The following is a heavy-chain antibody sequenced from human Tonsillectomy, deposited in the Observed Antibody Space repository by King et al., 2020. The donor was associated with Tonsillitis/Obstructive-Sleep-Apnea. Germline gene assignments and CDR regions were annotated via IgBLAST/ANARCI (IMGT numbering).Heavy chain of an antibody. J-gene: IGHJ4*02. Sequence: TLKESGPTLVKPTQTLTLTCTFSGFSLSTTGVGVGWIRQPPGKALEWLALIYLDDVKRYSPSLKSRPTITKDTPKNQVVLTMTNMDPLDTATYYCAHGLLGAAGTIRYRYYFDYWGQGTLVTVSS. D-gene: IGHD6-13*01. CDR2: IYLDDVK. CDR1: GFSLSTTGVG. CDR3: AHGLLGAAGTIRYRYYFDY. V-gene: IGHV2-5*02.